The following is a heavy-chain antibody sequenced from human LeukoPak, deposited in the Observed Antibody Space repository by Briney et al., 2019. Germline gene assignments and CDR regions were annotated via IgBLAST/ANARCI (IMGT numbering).Heavy chain of an antibody. CDR1: GFTFSSYS. J-gene: IGHJ4*02. D-gene: IGHD3-22*01. Sequence: GGSLRLSCAASGFTFSSYSMNWVRQAPGKGLEWVSSISSSSSYIYYADSVKGRFTISRDNAKNSLYLQMNSLRAEDTAVYYCARVSLWCDSSGHTWDYWGQGTLVTVSS. CDR2: ISSSSSYI. V-gene: IGHV3-21*01. CDR3: ARVSLWCDSSGHTWDY.